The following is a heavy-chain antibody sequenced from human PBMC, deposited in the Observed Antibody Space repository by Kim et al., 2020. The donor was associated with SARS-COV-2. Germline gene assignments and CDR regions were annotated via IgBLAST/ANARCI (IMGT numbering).Heavy chain of an antibody. J-gene: IGHJ5*02. V-gene: IGHV4-39*01. CDR1: GGSISSSSYY. CDR3: ARSAERLGSSWYWFDP. Sequence: SETLSLTCTVSGGSISSSSYYWGWIRQSPGKGLEWIGSIYYSGSTYYNPSLKSRVTISVDTSKNQFSLKLSSVTAADTAVYYCARSAERLGSSWYWFDP. D-gene: IGHD6-13*01. CDR2: IYYSGST.